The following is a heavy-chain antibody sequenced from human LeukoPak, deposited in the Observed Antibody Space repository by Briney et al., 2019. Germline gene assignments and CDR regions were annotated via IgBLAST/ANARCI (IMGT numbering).Heavy chain of an antibody. CDR1: GFTFSNYD. CDR2: ISYDGSNK. CDR3: AKDREGTTFDN. V-gene: IGHV3-30*18. J-gene: IGHJ4*02. Sequence: GGSLRLSCAASGFTFSNYDMHWVRQAPGKGLEWVAVISYDGSNKYYADSVKGRFTISRDNSKNTVYLQMNSLRAEDTAVYYCAKDREGTTFDNWGQGTLVTVSS. D-gene: IGHD1-7*01.